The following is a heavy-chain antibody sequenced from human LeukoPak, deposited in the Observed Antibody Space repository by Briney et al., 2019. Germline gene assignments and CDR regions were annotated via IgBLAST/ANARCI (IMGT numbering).Heavy chain of an antibody. CDR2: ISYDGSNK. Sequence: GGSLRLSCAASGFTFSSYAMHWVRQAPGKGLEWVAVISYDGSNKYYADSVKGRFTISRDNSKNTLYLQMNSLRAEDTAVYYCARDGVIAARRPFDYWGQGTLVTVSS. CDR1: GFTFSSYA. D-gene: IGHD6-6*01. J-gene: IGHJ4*02. V-gene: IGHV3-30*04. CDR3: ARDGVIAARRPFDY.